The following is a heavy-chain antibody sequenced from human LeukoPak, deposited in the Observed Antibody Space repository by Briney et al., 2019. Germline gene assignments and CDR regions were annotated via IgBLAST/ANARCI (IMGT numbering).Heavy chain of an antibody. J-gene: IGHJ4*02. CDR2: IYYSGST. CDR3: ARAYYYGSGSYSGFGY. CDR1: GGSISSYY. V-gene: IGHV4-59*01. D-gene: IGHD3-10*01. Sequence: SETLSLTCTVSGGSISSYYWSWIRQPPGKGLEWIGYIYYSGSTNYNYNPSVKSRVTLSVGTSKNHFSLKLNSVTAADTAVYYCARAYYYGSGSYSGFGYWGQGILVTVSS.